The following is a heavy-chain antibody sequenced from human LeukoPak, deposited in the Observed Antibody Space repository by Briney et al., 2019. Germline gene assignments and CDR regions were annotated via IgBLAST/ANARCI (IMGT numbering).Heavy chain of an antibody. CDR3: AKAGGDIVVVPADY. J-gene: IGHJ4*02. CDR2: ISSSSFKI. CDR1: EFTFVRYA. D-gene: IGHD2-2*01. Sequence: GGSLRLSCAASEFTFVRYAMNWVRQAPGKGLEWVSYISSSSFKIGYADSVKGRFTISRDNSKNTLYLQMNSLRAEDTAVYYCAKAGGDIVVVPADYWGQGTLVTVSS. V-gene: IGHV3-48*01.